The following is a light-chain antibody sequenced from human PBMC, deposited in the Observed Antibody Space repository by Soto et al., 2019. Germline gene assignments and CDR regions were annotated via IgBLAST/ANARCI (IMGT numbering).Light chain of an antibody. V-gene: IGLV3-1*01. CDR1: KLGDIY. Sequence: SYELTQPPSVSVSPGQTAIITCSGDKLGDIYDSWLQQRPGQSPVLVLYKDRKRPSGIPERFSGSNSGNTAALTISGTQAMDEADYYCQAWDRSIVVFGGGTKLTVL. CDR3: QAWDRSIVV. CDR2: KDR. J-gene: IGLJ2*01.